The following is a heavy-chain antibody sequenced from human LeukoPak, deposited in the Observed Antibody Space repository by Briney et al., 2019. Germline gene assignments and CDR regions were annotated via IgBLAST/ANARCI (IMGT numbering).Heavy chain of an antibody. D-gene: IGHD1-26*01. CDR3: ARVQVGANWDAFDI. CDR2: INPSGGST. J-gene: IGHJ3*02. CDR1: GYTFTSYY. V-gene: IGHV1-46*01. Sequence: GASVKVSCKASGYTFTSYYMHWVRQAPGQGLEWMGIINPSGGSTSYAQKFQGRVTMTRDTSISTAYMELSRLRSDDTAVYYCARVQVGANWDAFDIWGQGTMVTVSS.